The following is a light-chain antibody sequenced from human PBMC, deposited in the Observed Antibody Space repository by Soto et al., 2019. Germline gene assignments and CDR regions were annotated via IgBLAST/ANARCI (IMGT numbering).Light chain of an antibody. Sequence: DIPMTQSPSSVSASIGDRVTITCRASQGIRNWLAWYQQKPGKAPKLLISAASSLESGIPSRFSGSGSGTDFTLTISSLQPEDFATYFCQQANSIPLTFGGGTKVEIK. CDR1: QGIRNW. V-gene: IGKV1-12*01. CDR2: AAS. J-gene: IGKJ4*01. CDR3: QQANSIPLT.